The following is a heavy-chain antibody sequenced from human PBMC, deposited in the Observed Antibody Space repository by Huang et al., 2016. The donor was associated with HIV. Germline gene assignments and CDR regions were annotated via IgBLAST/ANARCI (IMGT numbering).Heavy chain of an antibody. CDR3: ATKTAGMDI. Sequence: VESGGRSVQPGGFIKLSCVGSTFTFGAYWMSWVRQPPGKGLGWVDNIKQDESEKYYVDSVKGRFNISRDNARKVLFLEMDDLRVEDTAIYFCATKTAGMDIWGQGTTVTVSS. V-gene: IGHV3-7*01. CDR2: IKQDESEK. CDR1: TFTFGAYW. J-gene: IGHJ6*02. D-gene: IGHD1-7*01.